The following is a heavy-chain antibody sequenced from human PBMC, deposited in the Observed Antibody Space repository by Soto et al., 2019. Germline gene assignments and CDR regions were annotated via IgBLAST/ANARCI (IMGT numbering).Heavy chain of an antibody. J-gene: IGHJ5*02. Sequence: ASVKVSCKASGYTFTSYGISWVRQAPGQGLEWMGWISAYNGNTNYAQKLQGRVTMTTDTSTSTAYMELRSLRSDDTAVYYCARDRTGITWTGWFDPWGQGTLVTVSS. CDR3: ARDRTGITWTGWFDP. V-gene: IGHV1-18*01. CDR2: ISAYNGNT. CDR1: GYTFTSYG. D-gene: IGHD1-7*01.